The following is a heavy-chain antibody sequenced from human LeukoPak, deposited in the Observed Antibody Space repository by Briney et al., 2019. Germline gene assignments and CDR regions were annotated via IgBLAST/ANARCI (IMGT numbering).Heavy chain of an antibody. CDR1: GFTFNHY. CDR3: VKDLPASGWYS. Sequence: GGSLRLSCVGSGFTFNHYMAWVRQSPGLGLEWVSAITASGDYTYYTDSVKGRFTISRDNSKNTLYLQMNNLRAEDAAIYYCVKDLPASGWYSWGQGTLVTVSS. D-gene: IGHD6-19*01. CDR2: ITASGDYT. J-gene: IGHJ4*02. V-gene: IGHV3-23*01.